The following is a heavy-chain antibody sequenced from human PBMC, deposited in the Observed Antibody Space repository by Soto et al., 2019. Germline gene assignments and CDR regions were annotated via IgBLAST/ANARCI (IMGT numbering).Heavy chain of an antibody. V-gene: IGHV1-46*01. Sequence: ASVKVSCKAFGYSFISHYMHWVRQAPGQGLEWMGTIHPAGINTAYAQKFQGRVTMTTDTSTSTVYMELTSLTSEDTAVYYCARSQRITMIVSWYFDLWGRGTLVTVSS. CDR2: IHPAGINT. CDR1: GYSFISHY. J-gene: IGHJ2*01. CDR3: ARSQRITMIVSWYFDL. D-gene: IGHD3-22*01.